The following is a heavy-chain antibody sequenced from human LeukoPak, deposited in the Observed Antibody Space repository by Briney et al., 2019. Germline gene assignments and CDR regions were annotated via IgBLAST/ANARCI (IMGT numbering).Heavy chain of an antibody. CDR3: ASICGGDCYSLLDCYSYKY. V-gene: IGHV1-69*01. CDR2: IIPIFGTA. J-gene: IGHJ4*02. CDR1: GGTFSSYA. Sequence: SVKVSCKASGGTFSSYAISCVRQAPGQGLEWMGGIIPIFGTANYAQKFQGRVTITADESTSTAYMELSSLRSEDTAVYYCASICGGDCYSLLDCYSYKYWGQGTLVTVSS. D-gene: IGHD2-21*02.